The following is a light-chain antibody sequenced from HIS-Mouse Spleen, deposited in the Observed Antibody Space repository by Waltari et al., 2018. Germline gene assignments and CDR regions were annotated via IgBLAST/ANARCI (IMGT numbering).Light chain of an antibody. CDR2: EGS. CDR3: CSYAGSSTLV. Sequence: QSALTQPASVSGSPGQSSTISCTGTSSDVGRYNLVSWYQQHPGKAPKPMIYEGSKRPSGVSNRFSGSKSGNTASLTISGLQAEDEADYYCCSYAGSSTLVFGGGTKLTVL. J-gene: IGLJ3*02. V-gene: IGLV2-23*01. CDR1: SSDVGRYNL.